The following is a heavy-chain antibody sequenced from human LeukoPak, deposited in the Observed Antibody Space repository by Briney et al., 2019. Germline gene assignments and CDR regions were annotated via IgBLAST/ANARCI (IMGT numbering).Heavy chain of an antibody. V-gene: IGHV1-18*01. CDR2: ISAYNGNT. CDR3: ARVYRITIFGVVTDAFDI. CDR1: GYTFTSYG. J-gene: IGHJ3*02. Sequence: GASAKVSCKASGYTFTSYGISWVRQAPGQGLEWMGWISAYNGNTNYAQKLQGRVTMTTDTSTSTAYMELRSLRSDDTAVYYCARVYRITIFGVVTDAFDIWGQGTMVTVSS. D-gene: IGHD3-3*01.